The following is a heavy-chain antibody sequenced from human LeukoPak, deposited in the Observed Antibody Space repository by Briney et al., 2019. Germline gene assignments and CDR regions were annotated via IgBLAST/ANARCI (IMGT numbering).Heavy chain of an antibody. J-gene: IGHJ5*02. V-gene: IGHV1-69*13. D-gene: IGHD4-23*01. CDR1: GGTFSSYA. CDR2: IIPIFGTA. CDR3: ASRGNSNWFDP. Sequence: ASVKVSCKASGGTFSSYAISWVRQAPGQGLEWIGGIIPIFGTANYAQKFQGRVTITADESTSTAYMELSSLRSEDTAVYYCASRGNSNWFDPWGQGTLVTVSS.